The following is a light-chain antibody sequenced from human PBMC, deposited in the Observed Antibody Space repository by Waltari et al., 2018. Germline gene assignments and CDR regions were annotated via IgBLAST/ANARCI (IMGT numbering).Light chain of an antibody. Sequence: SSELTQDPAVSVALVQTVRITCQGGSLRSYYASWYQQNPGRAPVLVIYGKNNRPSGIPDRFSGSSSGNTASLTITGAQAEDEADYYCNSRDSSDDHLDVFGTGTKVTVL. CDR1: SLRSYY. V-gene: IGLV3-19*01. CDR3: NSRDSSDDHLDV. CDR2: GKN. J-gene: IGLJ1*01.